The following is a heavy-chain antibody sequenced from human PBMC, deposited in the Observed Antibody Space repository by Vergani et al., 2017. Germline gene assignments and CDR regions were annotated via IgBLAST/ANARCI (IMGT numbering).Heavy chain of an antibody. D-gene: IGHD3-10*01. V-gene: IGHV4-38-2*01. CDR1: GYSISSGYY. CDR3: ARRKPPITMGRGVISLHGGWFDP. Sequence: QVQLQESGPGLVKPSETLSLTCAVSGYSISSGYYWGWIRQPPGKGLEWIGSIYHSGSTYYNPSLKSRVTISVDTSKNQFSLKLSSVTAADTAVYYCARRKPPITMGRGVISLHGGWFDPWGQGTLVTVSS. CDR2: IYHSGST. J-gene: IGHJ5*02.